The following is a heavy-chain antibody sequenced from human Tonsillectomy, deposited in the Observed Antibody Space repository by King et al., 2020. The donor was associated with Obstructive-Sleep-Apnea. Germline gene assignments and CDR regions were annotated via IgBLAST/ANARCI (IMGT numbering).Heavy chain of an antibody. J-gene: IGHJ4*02. V-gene: IGHV3-64D*09. CDR2: ISSNGGTA. D-gene: IGHD6-19*01. CDR1: GFTFSSFA. CDR3: VKGRWSSGWSDY. Sequence: DVQLVESGGGLVQPGGSLRLSCSASGFTFSSFAMHWVRQAPGKGLEYVSAISSNGGTAYYEDSLKGRFTISRDNSKNTLYLQMSSLRTEDTAVYYCVKGRWSSGWSDYWGQGTLVTVSS.